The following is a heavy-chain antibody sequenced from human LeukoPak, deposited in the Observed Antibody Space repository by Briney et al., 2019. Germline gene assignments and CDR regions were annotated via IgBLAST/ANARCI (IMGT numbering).Heavy chain of an antibody. CDR2: ISGSGGST. CDR1: GFTFSSYA. D-gene: IGHD6-19*01. J-gene: IGHJ5*02. CDR3: AKDPYSSGPYNWFDP. Sequence: GGSLRLSCAASGFTFSSYAMSWVRQAPGKGLEWVSGISGSGGSTYYADSVKGRFTISRDNSKNTLYLQMNSLRAEDRAVYYCAKDPYSSGPYNWFDPWGQGTLVTVSS. V-gene: IGHV3-23*01.